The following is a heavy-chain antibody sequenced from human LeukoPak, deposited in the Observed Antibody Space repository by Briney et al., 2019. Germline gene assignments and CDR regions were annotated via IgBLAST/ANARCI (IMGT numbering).Heavy chain of an antibody. CDR3: ARDLTRNYYDGSALDY. CDR2: ISSSSTTI. D-gene: IGHD3-22*01. Sequence: GGSLRLSCAASGFTFSTYSMNWVRQAPGKGLEWVSYISSSSTTIYYADSVKGRFTISRDNAKNSLYLQMNSLRAEDTAVYYCARDLTRNYYDGSALDYWGQGTLVTVSS. J-gene: IGHJ4*02. V-gene: IGHV3-48*04. CDR1: GFTFSTYS.